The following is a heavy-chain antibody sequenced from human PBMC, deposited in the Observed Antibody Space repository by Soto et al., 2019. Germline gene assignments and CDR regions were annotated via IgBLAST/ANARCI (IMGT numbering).Heavy chain of an antibody. D-gene: IGHD4-17*01. V-gene: IGHV1-69*12. J-gene: IGHJ6*02. Sequence: QVQLVQSGAEVKKPGSSVKVSCNASGGSLSNFGISWVRQAPGQGLEWMGGIIPVFGTANYAQKFQGRVTISADESTSIVYMNLTSLRSEDTAVYYCARGDATKIVVTTYYGMDVWGQGTTVTVSS. CDR3: ARGDATKIVVTTYYGMDV. CDR2: IIPVFGTA. CDR1: GGSLSNFG.